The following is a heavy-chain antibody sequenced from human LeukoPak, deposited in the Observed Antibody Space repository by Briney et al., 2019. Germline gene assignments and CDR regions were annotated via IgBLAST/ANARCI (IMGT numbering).Heavy chain of an antibody. V-gene: IGHV4-39*07. D-gene: IGHD5-18*01. CDR2: IYYSGST. Sequence: SETLSLTCTVSGDSISGFTYYWGWIRQPPGKGLEWIGSIYYSGSTYYNPSLKSRVTISVDTSKNQFSLKLSSVTAADTAVYYCARDLDTAMVTGYWGQGTLVTVSS. J-gene: IGHJ4*02. CDR1: GDSISGFTYY. CDR3: ARDLDTAMVTGY.